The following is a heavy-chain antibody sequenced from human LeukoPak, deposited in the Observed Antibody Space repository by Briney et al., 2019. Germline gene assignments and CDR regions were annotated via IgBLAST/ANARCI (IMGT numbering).Heavy chain of an antibody. CDR1: GGSISSYY. J-gene: IGHJ4*02. V-gene: IGHV4-59*01. CDR3: ARSMSYDFWSGYQFDY. D-gene: IGHD3-3*01. CDR2: IYYSGST. Sequence: PSETLSLTCTVSGGSISSYYWSWVRQPPGKGLEWIGYIYYSGSTNYNPSLKSRVTKSVDTSKNQFSLKLSSVTAADTAVYYCARSMSYDFWSGYQFDYWGQGTLVTVSS.